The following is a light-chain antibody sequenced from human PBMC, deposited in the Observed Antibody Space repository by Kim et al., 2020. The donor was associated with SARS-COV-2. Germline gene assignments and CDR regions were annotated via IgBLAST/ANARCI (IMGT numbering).Light chain of an antibody. CDR1: SSNIGTHT. Sequence: ELTQPPSASGTPGQRVTISCSGSSSNIGTHTVHWFQQLPGTAPKLLIYNNDNRPSGVPARFSGSKSATSASLAISGLQSEDEADYYCAAWDGSLNGQLFGGGTRLTVL. J-gene: IGLJ3*02. CDR2: NND. V-gene: IGLV1-44*01. CDR3: AAWDGSLNGQL.